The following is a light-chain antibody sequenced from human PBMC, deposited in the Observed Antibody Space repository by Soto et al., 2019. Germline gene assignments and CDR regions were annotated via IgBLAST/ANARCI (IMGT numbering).Light chain of an antibody. CDR2: GAF. Sequence: MVLTQSPGNLSLSPGERATLSCRASQSVNSRYLAWYQQKPGQAPRLVIYGAFTRATGIPDRFIGSGSGTGFSLTIRRLEPEDFAVYYCQQSPGTFGQGTKVEIK. CDR3: QQSPGT. CDR1: QSVNSRY. V-gene: IGKV3-20*01. J-gene: IGKJ1*01.